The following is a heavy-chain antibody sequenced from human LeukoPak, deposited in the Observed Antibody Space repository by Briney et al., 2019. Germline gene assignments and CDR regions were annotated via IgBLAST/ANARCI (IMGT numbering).Heavy chain of an antibody. V-gene: IGHV4-31*03. CDR3: AREVQLEWDYYYGMDV. J-gene: IGHJ6*02. D-gene: IGHD5-18*01. CDR2: IYYSGST. CDR1: GGSISSGGYY. Sequence: PSQTLSLTCTVSGGSISSGGYYWSWIRQHPGKGPEWIGYIYYSGSTYYNPSLKSRVTISVYTSKNQFSLKLSSVTAADTAVYYCAREVQLEWDYYYGMDVWGQGTTVTVSS.